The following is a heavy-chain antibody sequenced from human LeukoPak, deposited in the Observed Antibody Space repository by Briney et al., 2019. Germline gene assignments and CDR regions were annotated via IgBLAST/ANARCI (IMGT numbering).Heavy chain of an antibody. CDR3: ARDNPYYYDSSGRGGWFDP. CDR2: INHSGST. J-gene: IGHJ5*02. Sequence: PSVTLSLTCAVYGGSFSGYYWSWIRQPPGKGLEWIGEINHSGSTNYNPSLKSRVTISVDTSKNQFSLKLSSVTAADTAVYYCARDNPYYYDSSGRGGWFDPWGQGTLVTVSS. CDR1: GGSFSGYY. D-gene: IGHD3-22*01. V-gene: IGHV4-34*01.